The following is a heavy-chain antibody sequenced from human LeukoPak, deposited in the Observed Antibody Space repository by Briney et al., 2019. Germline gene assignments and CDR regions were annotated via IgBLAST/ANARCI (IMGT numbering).Heavy chain of an antibody. CDR1: GFTFSDYS. CDR2: IGLGSGFV. D-gene: IGHD1-26*01. V-gene: IGHV3-21*05. J-gene: IGHJ4*02. CDR3: ARDHKWAFDY. Sequence: GSLRLSCAASGFTFSDYSVNWVRQAPGRGREWISYIGLGSGFVSYADSVKGRFTITSDTARNSLYLQMSSLRAEDTAVYFCARDHKWAFDYWGQGILVTVSS.